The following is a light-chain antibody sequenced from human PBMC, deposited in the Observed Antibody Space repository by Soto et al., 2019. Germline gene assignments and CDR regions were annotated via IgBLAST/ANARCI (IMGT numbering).Light chain of an antibody. CDR1: QSVISY. CDR2: XAS. CDR3: QQRSNWPPLT. Sequence: EIVLTQSPATLSLSPGERATLSCRASQSVISYLAWYQQKPGXAPRLLIYXASNRAXXITARFSGSGSGTDFTLTISSLEPEDFAVYYCQQRSNWPPLTFGGGTKVDIK. J-gene: IGKJ4*01. V-gene: IGKV3-11*01.